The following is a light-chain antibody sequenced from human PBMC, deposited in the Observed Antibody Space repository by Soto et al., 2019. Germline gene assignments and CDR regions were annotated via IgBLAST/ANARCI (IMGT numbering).Light chain of an antibody. CDR1: SSDVGGYNF. V-gene: IGLV2-8*01. CDR3: SSYAGSNIVV. CDR2: EVS. Sequence: QSALTQPPSASGSPGQSVTISCTGTSSDVGGYNFVSWYQQHPGKAPKLMIYEVSERPSGVPDLFSGSKSGNTASLTVSGLQAEDEDDYYCSSYAGSNIVVFGGGTKLTVL. J-gene: IGLJ2*01.